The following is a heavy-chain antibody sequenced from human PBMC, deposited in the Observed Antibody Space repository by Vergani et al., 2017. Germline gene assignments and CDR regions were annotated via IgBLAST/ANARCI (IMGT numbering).Heavy chain of an antibody. J-gene: IGHJ4*02. CDR1: GFTFSSYS. V-gene: IGHV3-23*04. D-gene: IGHD3-22*01. CDR3: AKETHYDSSGYYYAVIFFDY. CDR2: ISGSGGST. Sequence: EVQLVESGGGLVKPGGSLRLSCAASGFTFSSYSMNWVRQAPGKGLEWVSAISGSGGSTYYADSVKGRFTISRDNSKNTLYLQMNSLRAEDTAVYYCAKETHYDSSGYYYAVIFFDYWGQGTLVTVSS.